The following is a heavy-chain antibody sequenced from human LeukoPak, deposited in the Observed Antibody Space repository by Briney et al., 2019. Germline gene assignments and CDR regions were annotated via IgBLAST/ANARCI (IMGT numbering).Heavy chain of an antibody. CDR1: GYIFTSYW. CDR3: ARAPTSLSNPYYFDY. Sequence: GESLTLSCTASGYIFTSYWIAWVRQMPGKGLEWMGIIYPGDSDTRYSPSFRGQVIISADQSTSTAFLQWSSLKTSDTAMYYCARAPTSLSNPYYFDYWGQGALVTVSS. CDR2: IYPGDSDT. V-gene: IGHV5-51*03. J-gene: IGHJ4*02. D-gene: IGHD4-11*01.